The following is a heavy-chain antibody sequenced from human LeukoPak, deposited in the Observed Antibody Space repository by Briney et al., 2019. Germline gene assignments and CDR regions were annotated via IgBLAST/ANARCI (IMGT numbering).Heavy chain of an antibody. V-gene: IGHV3-72*01. Sequence: GGSLRLSCAASGFTLSDHYMDWVRQAPGKGLEWVGRSRNKVNSYTTDYAASVKGRFTISRDHSKNSLHLQMNSLKNEDTAIYYCARDLGEQWLVRDDAFDIWGQGTMVTVSS. CDR1: GFTLSDHY. CDR2: SRNKVNSYTT. D-gene: IGHD6-19*01. J-gene: IGHJ3*02. CDR3: ARDLGEQWLVRDDAFDI.